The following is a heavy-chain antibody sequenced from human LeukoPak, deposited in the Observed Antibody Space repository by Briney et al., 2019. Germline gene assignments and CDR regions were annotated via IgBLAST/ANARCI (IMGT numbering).Heavy chain of an antibody. Sequence: PGTLSLTCTVSGGSLSSYAYYWGWIRQPPKKGLEWIGTIYHSGSTYLNPSLRSRLTISVDTSKNQFSLNMSSVTAADTAVYYCARLDGAWGYFDYWGQGTLVTVSS. CDR1: GGSLSSYAYY. CDR3: ARLDGAWGYFDY. V-gene: IGHV4-39*01. D-gene: IGHD3-16*01. J-gene: IGHJ4*02. CDR2: IYHSGST.